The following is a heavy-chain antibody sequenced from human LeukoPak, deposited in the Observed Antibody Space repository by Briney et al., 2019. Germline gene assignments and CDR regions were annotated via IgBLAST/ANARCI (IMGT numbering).Heavy chain of an antibody. V-gene: IGHV1-2*02. J-gene: IGHJ4*02. D-gene: IGHD6-6*01. CDR1: GYTFTGYY. CDR2: INPNSGDT. Sequence: GASVKVSCKASGYTFTGYYMHWVRQAPGQGLDWMGWINPNSGDTNYAEKFQGRVTMTRDTSISTAYVDLRRLRSDDTAVYYCARDYSSSSGYFDYWGQGTLVTVSS. CDR3: ARDYSSSSGYFDY.